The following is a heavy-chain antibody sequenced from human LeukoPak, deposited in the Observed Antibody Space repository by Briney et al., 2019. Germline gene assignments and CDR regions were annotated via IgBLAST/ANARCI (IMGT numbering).Heavy chain of an antibody. Sequence: GGSLRLSCAASGFTFSSYAMSWVRQAPGKGLEWVSAISGSGGSTYYADSVKGRFTISRDNSKNTLYLQMNSLRAEETAVYYCAKDLVRYSSSWYPNWFDPWGQGTLVTVSS. CDR1: GFTFSSYA. V-gene: IGHV3-23*01. J-gene: IGHJ5*02. CDR3: AKDLVRYSSSWYPNWFDP. CDR2: ISGSGGST. D-gene: IGHD6-13*01.